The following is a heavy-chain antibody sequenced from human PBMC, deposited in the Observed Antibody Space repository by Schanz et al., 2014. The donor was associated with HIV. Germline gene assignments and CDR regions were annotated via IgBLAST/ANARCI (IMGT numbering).Heavy chain of an antibody. CDR1: GDTFSSFG. CDR3: ARRGVYSLPPDNRFDP. D-gene: IGHD2-8*01. CDR2: MIPILDAP. Sequence: QVQLVQSGPEVKKPGASVKVSCKTSGDTFSSFGINWVRQAPGQGLEWMGGMIPILDAPNYAQKFQGRVFITADESTSTVNMELSSLTSEDTAVYYCARRGVYSLPPDNRFDPWGQGTLVTVSS. V-gene: IGHV1-69*01. J-gene: IGHJ5*02.